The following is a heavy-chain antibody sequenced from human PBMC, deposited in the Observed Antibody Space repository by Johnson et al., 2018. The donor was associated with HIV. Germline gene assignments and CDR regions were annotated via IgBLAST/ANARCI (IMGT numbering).Heavy chain of an antibody. CDR2: IKSKTDGGTT. CDR3: ARVVVITYHDAFDI. J-gene: IGHJ3*02. CDR1: GFTFSNAW. Sequence: VQLVESGGGVVQPGRSLRLSCAASGFTFSNAWMSWVRQAPGKGLEWVGRIKSKTDGGTTDYAAPVKGRFTISRDDSKNTLYLQMNSLRAEDTAVYYCARVVVITYHDAFDIWGQGTMVTVSS. D-gene: IGHD3-22*01. V-gene: IGHV3-15*01.